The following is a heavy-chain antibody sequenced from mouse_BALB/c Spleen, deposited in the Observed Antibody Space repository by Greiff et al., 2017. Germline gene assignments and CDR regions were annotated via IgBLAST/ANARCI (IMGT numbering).Heavy chain of an antibody. CDR2: INPSTGYT. V-gene: IGHV1-7*01. D-gene: IGHD3-3*01. Sequence: QVHVKQSGAELANPGASVKMSCKASGYTFTSYWMHWVKQRPGQGLEWIGYINPSTGYTEYNQKFKDKATLTADKSSSTAYMQLSSLTSEDSAVYYCADEGLDYWGQGTTLTVAS. J-gene: IGHJ2*01. CDR1: GYTFTSYW. CDR3: ADEGLDY.